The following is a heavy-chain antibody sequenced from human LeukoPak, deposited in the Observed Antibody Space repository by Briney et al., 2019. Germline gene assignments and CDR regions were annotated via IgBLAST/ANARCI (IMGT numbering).Heavy chain of an antibody. Sequence: GGSLRLSCAASGFTFSSYSMNWVRQAPGKGLEWVSSISSSSSYIYYADSVKGRFTISRDNAKNSLYLQMNSLRAEDTAVYYCARVDCSSTSCLIGDYWGQGTLVTVSS. CDR1: GFTFSSYS. CDR3: ARVDCSSTSCLIGDY. V-gene: IGHV3-21*01. J-gene: IGHJ4*02. D-gene: IGHD2-2*01. CDR2: ISSSSSYI.